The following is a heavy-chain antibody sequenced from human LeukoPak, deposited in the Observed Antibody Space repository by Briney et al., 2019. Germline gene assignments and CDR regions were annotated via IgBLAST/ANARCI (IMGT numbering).Heavy chain of an antibody. CDR2: ISSRSDTI. CDR1: GFSFSDYR. V-gene: IGHV3-48*01. Sequence: GGSLRLSCAASGFSFSDYRMNWVRQAPGKGLEWISYISSRSDTIYQAGSVKGRFTIARDNGKNSLYLQMNSLTAEDTAVYYCARGTRGWYLDYWGQGTLVTVSS. CDR3: ARGTRGWYLDY. J-gene: IGHJ4*02. D-gene: IGHD6-19*01.